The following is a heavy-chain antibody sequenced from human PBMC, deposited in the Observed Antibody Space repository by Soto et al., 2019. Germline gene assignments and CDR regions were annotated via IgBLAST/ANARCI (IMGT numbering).Heavy chain of an antibody. J-gene: IGHJ4*02. CDR2: ISYDGSNK. V-gene: IGHV3-30*18. CDR1: GFTFSSYG. D-gene: IGHD3-22*01. CDR3: AKAIVVVRYFDY. Sequence: SLRLSCAASGFTFSSYGMHWVRQAPGKGLEWVAVISYDGSNKYYADSVRGRFTISRDNSKNTLYLQMNSLRAEDTAVYYCAKAIVVVRYFDYWGQGTLVTVSS.